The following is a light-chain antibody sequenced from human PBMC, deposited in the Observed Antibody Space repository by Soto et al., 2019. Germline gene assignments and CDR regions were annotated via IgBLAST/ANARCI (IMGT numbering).Light chain of an antibody. CDR2: KAS. CDR3: QQYNSYGT. J-gene: IGKJ3*01. Sequence: DIQMTQSPSTLSASVGDRVTITCRASQSISSWLAWYQQKPGKAPKLLIYKASSLESGVPSRFSGSGSGTEFTLTISSLQPDDFATYYFQQYNSYGTFGPGTKVDIK. CDR1: QSISSW. V-gene: IGKV1-5*03.